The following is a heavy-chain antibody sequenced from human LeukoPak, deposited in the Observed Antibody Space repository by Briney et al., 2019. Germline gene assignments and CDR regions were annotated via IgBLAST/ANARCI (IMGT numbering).Heavy chain of an antibody. CDR3: AKEPIVGAHFDY. V-gene: IGHV1-46*01. J-gene: IGHJ4*02. CDR1: GYTFISYY. CDR2: INPNGGST. Sequence: GASVKVSCKASGYTFISYYIHWVRQAPGQGLEWMGLINPNGGSTNYAQKFQGRVTMTRGTSTSTVYMELSSLRSEDTAVYYCAKEPIVGAHFDYWGQGTLVTVSS. D-gene: IGHD1-26*01.